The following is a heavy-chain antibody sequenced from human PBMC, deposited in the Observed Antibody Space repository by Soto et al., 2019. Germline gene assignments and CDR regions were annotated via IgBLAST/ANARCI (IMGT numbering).Heavy chain of an antibody. CDR3: ARVYDFVWGSYRPFDP. J-gene: IGHJ5*02. V-gene: IGHV4-61*01. CDR2: IDYSGST. D-gene: IGHD3-16*02. CDR1: VGSVSSGSYY. Sequence: PSETLSLTCTVPVGSVSSGSYYWNWFLQPPGKGLEWIGYIDYSGSTNYNPSLKSRVTISIDTSKNQFSLKLNSVTAADTAVYYCARVYDFVWGSYRPFDPWGQGTLVTV.